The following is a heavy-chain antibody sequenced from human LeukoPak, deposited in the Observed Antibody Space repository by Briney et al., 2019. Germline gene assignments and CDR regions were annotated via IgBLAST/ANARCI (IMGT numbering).Heavy chain of an antibody. CDR1: GFIFSSYA. CDR2: ISYDGSNK. V-gene: IGHV3-30-3*01. D-gene: IGHD3-9*01. J-gene: IGHJ4*02. CDR3: ARDSGVYDILTGYLFDY. Sequence: GGSLRLSCAASGFIFSSYAMHWVRQAPGKGLEWVAVISYDGSNKYYADSVKGRFTISRDNSKNTLYLQMNSLRAEDTAVYYCARDSGVYDILTGYLFDYWGQGTLVTVSS.